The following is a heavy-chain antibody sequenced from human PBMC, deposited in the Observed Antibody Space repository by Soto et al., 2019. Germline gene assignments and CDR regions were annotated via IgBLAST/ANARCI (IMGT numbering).Heavy chain of an antibody. V-gene: IGHV4-34*01. CDR2: INHSGST. Sequence: LETLSLTCAVYGGSFSCYYWSWIRQPPGKGLEWIGEINHSGSTNYNPSLKSRVTISVDTSKNQFSLKLSSVTAADTAVYYCARGRHFYYYYYDSSGYYYFDYWGQGTLVTVSS. CDR1: GGSFSCYY. J-gene: IGHJ4*02. CDR3: ARGRHFYYYYYDSSGYYYFDY. D-gene: IGHD3-22*01.